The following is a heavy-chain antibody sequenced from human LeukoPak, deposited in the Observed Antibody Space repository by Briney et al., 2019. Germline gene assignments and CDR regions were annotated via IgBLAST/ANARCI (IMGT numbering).Heavy chain of an antibody. CDR1: GFTLSSFG. CDR2: ISGSSGST. CDR3: AKDRFYDILTGYPDY. D-gene: IGHD3-9*01. Sequence: PGGSLRLSCAASGFTLSSFGMCWVRQAPGKGLEWVSAISGSSGSTYYADAVKGRFTVSRDISKNTVFLQMNRLGADDTAMYHCAKDRFYDILTGYPDYWGQGTLVTVSS. J-gene: IGHJ4*02. V-gene: IGHV3-23*01.